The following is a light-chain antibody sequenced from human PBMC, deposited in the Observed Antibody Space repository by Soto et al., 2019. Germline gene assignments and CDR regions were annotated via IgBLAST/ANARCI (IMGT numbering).Light chain of an antibody. CDR2: KAS. V-gene: IGKV1-5*03. Sequence: DIQMTQSPSTLSASVGDRVTITCRASQSVDTCLGWYQQKPGKAPHLLIYKASSLETGVPSRFSGSGSVTEFTLPISSLQPDDFATYYCQHFYRYSWTLGQGTKVELK. J-gene: IGKJ1*01. CDR1: QSVDTC. CDR3: QHFYRYSWT.